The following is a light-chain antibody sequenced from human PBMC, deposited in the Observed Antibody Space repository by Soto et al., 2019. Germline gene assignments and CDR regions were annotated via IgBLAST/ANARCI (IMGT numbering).Light chain of an antibody. V-gene: IGKV3-20*01. J-gene: IGKJ4*01. CDR2: GAS. CDR1: QSVSSSY. CDR3: LQYGSSPLT. Sequence: EIVLTQSPGTLSLSPGERATLSCRASQSVSSSYLAWYQQKPGQAPRLLIYGASSRATGIPDRFSGSGSGTDFTLTIRRLEPEDFAVYYCLQYGSSPLTFGGGTKVEIK.